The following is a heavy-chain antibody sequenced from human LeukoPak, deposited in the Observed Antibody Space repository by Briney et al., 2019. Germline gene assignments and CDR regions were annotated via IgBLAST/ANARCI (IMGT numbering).Heavy chain of an antibody. Sequence: PSETLSLTCTVSGGSISSSSYYWGWIRQPPGKGLEWIGSIYYSGSTYYNPSLKSRVTISVDTSKNQFSLKLSSVTAADTAVYYCAAYIVVVTRDAFDTWGQGTMVTVSS. V-gene: IGHV4-39*01. CDR2: IYYSGST. CDR1: GGSISSSSYY. D-gene: IGHD3-22*01. CDR3: AAYIVVVTRDAFDT. J-gene: IGHJ3*02.